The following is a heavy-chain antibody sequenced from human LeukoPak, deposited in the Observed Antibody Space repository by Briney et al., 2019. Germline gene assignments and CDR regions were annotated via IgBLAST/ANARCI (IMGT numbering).Heavy chain of an antibody. CDR3: ARVGYYGSGSYSIDWFDP. CDR2: ISAYNGNT. D-gene: IGHD3-10*01. V-gene: IGHV1-18*04. Sequence: ASVKVSCKASGYTFTSYGISWVRQAPGQGLEWMGWISAYNGNTNYAQKLQGGVTMTTDTSTSTAYMELRSLRSDDTAVYYCARVGYYGSGSYSIDWFDPWGQGTLVTVSS. CDR1: GYTFTSYG. J-gene: IGHJ5*02.